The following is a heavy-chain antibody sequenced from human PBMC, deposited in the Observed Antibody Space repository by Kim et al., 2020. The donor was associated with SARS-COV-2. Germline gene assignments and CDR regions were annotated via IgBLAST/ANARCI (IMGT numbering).Heavy chain of an antibody. Sequence: YAQKFQGRVTVNRDTYISTAYMELSRLRSDDTAVYYCARESIAAAGYHFDYWGQGTLVTVSS. D-gene: IGHD6-25*01. CDR3: ARESIAAAGYHFDY. J-gene: IGHJ4*02. V-gene: IGHV1-2*02.